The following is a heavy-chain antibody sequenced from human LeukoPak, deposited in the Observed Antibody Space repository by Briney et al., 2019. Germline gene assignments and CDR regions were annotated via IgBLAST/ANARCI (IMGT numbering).Heavy chain of an antibody. J-gene: IGHJ4*02. CDR2: ISSSGSTI. D-gene: IGHD6-19*01. V-gene: IGHV3-48*03. CDR3: ARSSGWYWYFDY. CDR1: GFTFSSYE. Sequence: GGSLRLSCAASGFTFSSYEMNWVRQAPGKGLEWVSYISSSGSTIYYADSVKGRFTISRDNAKNSLYLQMNSLRAEDTAVYYCARSSGWYWYFDYWGQGTLVAVSS.